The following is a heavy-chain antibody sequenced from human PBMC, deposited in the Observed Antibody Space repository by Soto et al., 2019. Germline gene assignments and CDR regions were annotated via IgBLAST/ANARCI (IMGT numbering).Heavy chain of an antibody. CDR1: GYTFTGYY. J-gene: IGHJ5*02. Sequence: RASVKVSCKASGYTFTGYYMHWVRQAPGQGLEWMGWINPNSGGTNYAQKFQGRVTMTRDTSISTAYMELSRLRSDDTAVYYCARDRGRDYDYVWGSYRPNWFDPWGQGTLVTVSS. V-gene: IGHV1-2*02. D-gene: IGHD3-16*02. CDR3: ARDRGRDYDYVWGSYRPNWFDP. CDR2: INPNSGGT.